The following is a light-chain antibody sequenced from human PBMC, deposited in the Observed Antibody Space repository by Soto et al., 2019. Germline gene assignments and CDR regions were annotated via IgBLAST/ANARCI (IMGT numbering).Light chain of an antibody. J-gene: IGLJ2*01. CDR2: EVS. V-gene: IGLV2-14*01. CDR1: SSDVGGYNY. Sequence: QSVLTQPASVSGSPGQSITISCTGTSSDVGGYNYVSWYQQHPGKAPKLMIYEVSNRPSGVSNRFFGSKSGNTASLTISGLQAEDEADYYCSSYTSSSTQVVFGGGTKLTVL. CDR3: SSYTSSSTQVV.